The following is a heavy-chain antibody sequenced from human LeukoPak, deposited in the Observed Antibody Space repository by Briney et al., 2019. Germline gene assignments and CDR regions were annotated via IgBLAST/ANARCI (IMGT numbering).Heavy chain of an antibody. CDR2: VGTSGST. CDR1: GFTFSGYA. CDR3: APLAVADNSFDY. Sequence: PGGSLRLSCTASGFTFSGYAMNWVRRAPGKGLEWVSAVGTSGSTYYADSVKGRFTISGDNSKNTLYLQMNSLRAEDTAVYYCAPLAVADNSFDYWGQGTLVTVSS. J-gene: IGHJ4*02. D-gene: IGHD6-19*01. V-gene: IGHV3-23*01.